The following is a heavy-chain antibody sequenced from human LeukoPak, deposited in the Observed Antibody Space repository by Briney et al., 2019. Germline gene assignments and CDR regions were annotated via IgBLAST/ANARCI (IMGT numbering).Heavy chain of an antibody. CDR3: ARVRRSSRYFDY. Sequence: SETLSLTCTVSGGSISSSTYYWGWIRRPPGKGLEWVGSIYYSGSTYYNPSLESRVTISVDTSKNQFSLKLSSVTATDTAVYYCARVRRSSRYFDYWGQGTLVAVSS. J-gene: IGHJ4*02. V-gene: IGHV4-39*07. D-gene: IGHD6-13*01. CDR2: IYYSGST. CDR1: GGSISSSTYY.